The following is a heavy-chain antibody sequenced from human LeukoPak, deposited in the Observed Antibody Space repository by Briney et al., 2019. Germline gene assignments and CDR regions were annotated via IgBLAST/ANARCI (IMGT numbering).Heavy chain of an antibody. CDR2: ISSSSSYI. D-gene: IGHD3-3*01. CDR3: AREGYDASAEAFDS. J-gene: IGHJ4*02. CDR1: GFTFSSYS. Sequence: GGSLRLSCAASGFTFSSYSMNWVRQAPGKGLEWVSSISSSSSYIYYADSVKGRFTISRDNAKNSLYLQMNSLRAEDTAVYYCAREGYDASAEAFDSGAQEPLVPVP. V-gene: IGHV3-21*01.